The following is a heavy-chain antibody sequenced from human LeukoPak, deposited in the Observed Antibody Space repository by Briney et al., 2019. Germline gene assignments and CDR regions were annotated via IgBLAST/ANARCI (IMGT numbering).Heavy chain of an antibody. CDR2: INPKTGDT. CDR1: GYSFIAYY. Sequence: ASVKVSCKTSGYSFIAYYIHWVRQAPGQGLELMGWINPKTGDTRYAQKLRGRVTMTRDTSVSTIYLDLSGLRSDDTAVYFCARDGYRNELDYWGRGTLVTVSS. V-gene: IGHV1-2*02. D-gene: IGHD5-24*01. CDR3: ARDGYRNELDY. J-gene: IGHJ4*02.